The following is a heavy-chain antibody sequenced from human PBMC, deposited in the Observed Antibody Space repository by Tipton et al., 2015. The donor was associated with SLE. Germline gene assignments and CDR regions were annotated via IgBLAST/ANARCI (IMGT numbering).Heavy chain of an antibody. V-gene: IGHV4-59*06. D-gene: IGHD3-22*01. CDR3: ARYYYDSTGDCLFDS. J-gene: IGHJ4*02. CDR1: GGSISSYH. Sequence: TLPLTCTVSGGSISSYHWSWIRQPPGKGLEWIGYIFDSGTTYYNPSLDRRLTISLDMSKKQFSLKLSSVTAADTAVYYCARYYYDSTGDCLFDSWGQGTLVTVSS. CDR2: IFDSGTT.